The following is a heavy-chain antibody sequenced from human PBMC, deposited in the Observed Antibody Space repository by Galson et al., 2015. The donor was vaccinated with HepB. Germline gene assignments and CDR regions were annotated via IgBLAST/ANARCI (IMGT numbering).Heavy chain of an antibody. D-gene: IGHD1-26*01. Sequence: SVKVSCKASGYGFTGYYIHWVRQAPGQGLEWMGRINPNTGGANYAQKFRGRVTMTRDTSSTPAFTELTRLTSDDTALYYCARCRAHISDTFFPVNSFDPWGQGTQLTVSS. CDR2: INPNTGGA. CDR3: ARCRAHISDTFFPVNSFDP. J-gene: IGHJ5*02. CDR1: GYGFTGYY. V-gene: IGHV1-2*06.